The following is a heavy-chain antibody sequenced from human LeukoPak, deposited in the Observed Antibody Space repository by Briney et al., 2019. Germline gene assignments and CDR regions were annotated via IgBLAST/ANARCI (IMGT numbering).Heavy chain of an antibody. D-gene: IGHD3-10*01. CDR3: ARLNRGFGEPFDY. V-gene: IGHV4-59*08. Sequence: ETLSLTCTVSGGSISSYYWSWIRQPPGKGLEWIGYIYYSGSTNYNPSLKSRVTISVDTSKNQLSLKLSSVTAADTAVYYCARLNRGFGEPFDYWGQGTLVTVSS. J-gene: IGHJ4*02. CDR2: IYYSGST. CDR1: GGSISSYY.